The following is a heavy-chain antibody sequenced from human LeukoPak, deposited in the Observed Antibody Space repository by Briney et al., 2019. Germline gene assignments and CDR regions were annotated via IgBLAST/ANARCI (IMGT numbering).Heavy chain of an antibody. CDR2: ISAYNGNT. CDR1: GYTFNRYG. Sequence: ASVKVSCKASGYTFNRYGFSWCLQALGQGLGWLGWISAYNGNTNYAQKVQDRVTMTTDTSTSTAYMELRSLSSDDTAVYFCARTHDYNNYPDYWGQGTLVAVSS. J-gene: IGHJ4*02. D-gene: IGHD5-24*01. V-gene: IGHV1-18*01. CDR3: ARTHDYNNYPDY.